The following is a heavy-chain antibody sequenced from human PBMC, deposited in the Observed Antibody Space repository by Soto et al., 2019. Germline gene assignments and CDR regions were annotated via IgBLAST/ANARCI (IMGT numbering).Heavy chain of an antibody. Sequence: ASVKVSCKASGYPFTIYAIHWVRQAPGQSLEWMGWINPGNGDTKYSQIFQGRVTITWDTSARTAYMDLSSLISEDTADYYCARDSSSSRIFDYWG. CDR1: GYPFTIYA. J-gene: IGHJ4*01. CDR2: INPGNGDT. V-gene: IGHV1-3*01. D-gene: IGHD6-19*01. CDR3: ARDSSSSRIFDY.